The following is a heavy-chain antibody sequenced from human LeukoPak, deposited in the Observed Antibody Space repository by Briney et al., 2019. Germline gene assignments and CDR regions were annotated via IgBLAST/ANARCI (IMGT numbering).Heavy chain of an antibody. D-gene: IGHD3-10*01. Sequence: SETLSLTCTVSGGSISTYYWSWIQQPPGKGLEWIGYIYYSGSTNYNPSLKSRVTISVDTSKNQFSLKLSSVTAADTAVYYCARDYYDSGSSALWGQGTLVTVSS. CDR1: GGSISTYY. CDR2: IYYSGST. J-gene: IGHJ4*02. V-gene: IGHV4-59*01. CDR3: ARDYYDSGSSAL.